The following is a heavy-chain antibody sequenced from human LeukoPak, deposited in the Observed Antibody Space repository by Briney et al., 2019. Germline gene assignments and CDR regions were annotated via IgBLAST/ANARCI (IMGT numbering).Heavy chain of an antibody. Sequence: SETLSLTCTVSGGSISSTSYYWGWIRQPPGKGLEWIGSVYYSGSTNYNPSLKSRVSISVDTSKNQFSLTLSSVTAADTAVYYCARGFWIAVAAYYFDYWVQGTLATVS. CDR1: GGSISSTSYY. J-gene: IGHJ4*02. D-gene: IGHD6-19*01. V-gene: IGHV4-39*07. CDR2: VYYSGST. CDR3: ARGFWIAVAAYYFDY.